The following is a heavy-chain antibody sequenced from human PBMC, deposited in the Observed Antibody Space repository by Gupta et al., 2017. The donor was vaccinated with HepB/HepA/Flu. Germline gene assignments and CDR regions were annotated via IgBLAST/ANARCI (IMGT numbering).Heavy chain of an antibody. CDR2: ITGDGYP. CDR3: AKDGPLGALDY. CDR1: GFTFGNYA. V-gene: IGHV3-43*02. Sequence: EVQLVESGGGVVQPGGSLRLSCAASGFTFGNYAMFWVRQPPGKGLEWVSFITGDGYPYYADSVKGRFTISRDNTKNSLYVQMHSLRPEDTAFYYCAKDGPLGALDYWGQGILVTVSS. J-gene: IGHJ4*02.